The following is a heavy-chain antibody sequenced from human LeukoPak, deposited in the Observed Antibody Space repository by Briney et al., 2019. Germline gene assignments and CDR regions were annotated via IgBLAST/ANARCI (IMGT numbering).Heavy chain of an antibody. CDR2: IHPCDSNT. CDR3: ARRRGDTVAGPDY. CDR1: GYSFTNYW. D-gene: IGHD6-19*01. Sequence: GESLQISCQGSGYSFTNYWIVWVRQLPGQGLEDMGIIHPCDSNTKYSPSFEGQVIISVDKSISTAYLQWSSLKASDSAIYYCARRRGDTVAGPDYWGQGTLVTVSS. J-gene: IGHJ4*02. V-gene: IGHV5-51*01.